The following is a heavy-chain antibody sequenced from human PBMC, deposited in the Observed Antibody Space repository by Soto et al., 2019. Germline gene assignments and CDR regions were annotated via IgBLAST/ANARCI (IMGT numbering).Heavy chain of an antibody. Sequence: PSETLSLTCAVYGGSFSGYYWSWIRQPPGKGLEWIREINHSGSTNYNPSLKSRVTISVDTSKNQFSLKLSSVTAADTAVYYCARGRAVLRFLEWLLDYYYMDVWGKGTTVTVSS. CDR1: GGSFSGYY. CDR3: ARGRAVLRFLEWLLDYYYMDV. J-gene: IGHJ6*03. V-gene: IGHV4-34*01. D-gene: IGHD3-3*01. CDR2: INHSGST.